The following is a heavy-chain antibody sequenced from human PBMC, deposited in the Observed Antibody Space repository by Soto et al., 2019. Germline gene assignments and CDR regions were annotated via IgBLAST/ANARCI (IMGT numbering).Heavy chain of an antibody. CDR2: ISGSGGST. D-gene: IGHD6-13*01. CDR1: GFTFSSYA. V-gene: IGHV3-23*01. Sequence: GGSPRLSCAASGFTFSSYAMSWVRQAPGKGLEWVSAISGSGGSTYYADSVKGRFTISRDNSKNTLYLQMNSLRAEDTAVYYCAKDQGVIAAAGTFAFDIWGQGTMVTVSS. J-gene: IGHJ3*02. CDR3: AKDQGVIAAAGTFAFDI.